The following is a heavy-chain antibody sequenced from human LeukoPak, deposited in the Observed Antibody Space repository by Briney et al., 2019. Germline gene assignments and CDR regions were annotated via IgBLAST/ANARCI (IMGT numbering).Heavy chain of an antibody. D-gene: IGHD3-22*01. CDR2: IYYSGST. Sequence: PSETLSLTCTVSGGSISSSSYYWGWIRQPPGKGLEWIGSIYYSGSTYYNPSLKSRVTISVDTSKNQFSLKLSSVTAADTAVYYCASHDTYYYDSSGYYPGAWFDPWGQGTLVTVSS. J-gene: IGHJ5*02. V-gene: IGHV4-39*07. CDR3: ASHDTYYYDSSGYYPGAWFDP. CDR1: GGSISSSSYY.